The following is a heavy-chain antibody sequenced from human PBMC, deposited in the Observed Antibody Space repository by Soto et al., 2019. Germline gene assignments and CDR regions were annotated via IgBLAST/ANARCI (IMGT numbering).Heavy chain of an antibody. J-gene: IGHJ6*02. D-gene: IGHD6-13*01. CDR1: GFTFDDYA. CDR2: ISWNSCSI. Sequence: PGGSLRLSCAASGFTFDDYAMHWVRQAPGKGLEWVSGISWNSCSIGYADSVKGRFTISRDNAKNSLYLQMNSLRAEDTALYYCAKDIDHQLVDSGYYYGMDVWGQGTTVTVS. CDR3: AKDIDHQLVDSGYYYGMDV. V-gene: IGHV3-9*01.